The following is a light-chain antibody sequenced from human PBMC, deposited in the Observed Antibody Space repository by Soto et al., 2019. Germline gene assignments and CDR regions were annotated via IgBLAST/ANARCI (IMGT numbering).Light chain of an antibody. CDR2: AVS. J-gene: IGLJ1*01. V-gene: IGLV2-14*03. Sequence: QSALTQPASVSGSPGQSITISCAGPSSDVGGYDYVSWYQQHPGKAPRLMIYAVSNRPSEISNRFAGSKSGNTASLTISGLQAEDEADYYCNSYTSISTLVFGTGTKVTVL. CDR1: SSDVGGYDY. CDR3: NSYTSISTLV.